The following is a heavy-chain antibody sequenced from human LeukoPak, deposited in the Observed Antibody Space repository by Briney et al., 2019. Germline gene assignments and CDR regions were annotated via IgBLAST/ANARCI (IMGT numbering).Heavy chain of an antibody. J-gene: IGHJ4*02. V-gene: IGHV4-38-2*01. CDR1: GYSISSGYY. D-gene: IGHD5-18*01. Sequence: SETLSLTCAVSGYSISSGYYWGWIRQPPGKGLEWIGSIYHSGSTYYNPSLKSRVTISVDTSKNQFSLKLSSVTAADTAVYYCARHDLQLWSYLGYWGQGTLVTVSS. CDR3: ARHDLQLWSYLGY. CDR2: IYHSGST.